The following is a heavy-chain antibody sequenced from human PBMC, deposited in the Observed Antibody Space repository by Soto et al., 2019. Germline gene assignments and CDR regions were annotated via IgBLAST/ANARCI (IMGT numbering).Heavy chain of an antibody. Sequence: QVQLQQWGAGLLKPSETLSLTCAVYGGSFSGYYWSWIRQPPGKGLEWIGEINHSGSTNYNPSLKRRVTMSVDTSKNPFSLRLSSVTAADTAVYYCAREAHYYDSSGYYSDYWGQGTLVTVSS. D-gene: IGHD3-22*01. CDR1: GGSFSGYY. CDR3: AREAHYYDSSGYYSDY. V-gene: IGHV4-34*01. J-gene: IGHJ4*02. CDR2: INHSGST.